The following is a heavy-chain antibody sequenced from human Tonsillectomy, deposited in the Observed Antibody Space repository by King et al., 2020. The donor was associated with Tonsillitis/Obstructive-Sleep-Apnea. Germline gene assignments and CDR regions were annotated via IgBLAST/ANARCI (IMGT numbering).Heavy chain of an antibody. D-gene: IGHD4-23*01. CDR3: AGLRRGNYYYYYYMDV. J-gene: IGHJ6*03. Sequence: VQLPQWGAGLLKPSETLSLTCAVYGGSFSGYYWSWIRQPPGKGLEWIGEINHSGSTNYNPSLKSRVTISVDTSKNQFSLKLSSVTAADTAVYYCAGLRRGNYYYYYYMDVWGKGTTVTVSS. V-gene: IGHV4-34*01. CDR1: GGSFSGYY. CDR2: INHSGST.